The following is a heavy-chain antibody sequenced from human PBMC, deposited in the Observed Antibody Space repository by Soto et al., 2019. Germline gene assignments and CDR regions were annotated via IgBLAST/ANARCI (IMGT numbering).Heavy chain of an antibody. J-gene: IGHJ6*02. CDR1: GYTFTSYG. CDR3: ARDTTSVWYHYYGMDV. V-gene: IGHV1-18*01. D-gene: IGHD3-16*01. CDR2: ISAYNGNT. Sequence: QVQLVQSGAEVKKPGASVKVSCKASGYTFTSYGISWVRQAPGQGLEWMGWISAYNGNTNYAQKLQGRVTMTTDTSTSTADMELRSLRSDDTAVYYCARDTTSVWYHYYGMDVWGQGTTVTVSS.